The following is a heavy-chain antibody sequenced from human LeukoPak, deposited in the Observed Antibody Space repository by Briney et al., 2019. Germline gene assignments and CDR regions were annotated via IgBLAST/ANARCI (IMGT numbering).Heavy chain of an antibody. CDR2: IYYSGST. J-gene: IGHJ4*02. CDR3: AYSSSSFDY. V-gene: IGHV4-59*01. CDR1: GGSISSYY. Sequence: SSETLSLTCTVSGGSISSYYWSWTRQPPGKGLEWIGYIYYSGSTNYNPSLKSRVTISVDTSKNQFSLKLSSVTAADTAVYYCAYSSSSFDYWGQGTLVTVSS. D-gene: IGHD6-6*01.